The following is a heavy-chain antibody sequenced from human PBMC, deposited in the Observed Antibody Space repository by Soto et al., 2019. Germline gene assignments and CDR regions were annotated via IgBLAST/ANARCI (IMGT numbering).Heavy chain of an antibody. V-gene: IGHV4-4*02. CDR2: IYHSGST. CDR1: SGSIDNVYW. J-gene: IGHJ4*02. CDR3: ASFNDRSEPASILY. Sequence: SETLSLTCAVSSGSIDNVYWWSWVRQPPGKGLQWIGEIYHSGSTNYIPSLKSRVTISVDKSRNQFSLKLSSVTAADTAVYYCASFNDRSEPASILYWGQGTLVTVSS. D-gene: IGHD2-21*01.